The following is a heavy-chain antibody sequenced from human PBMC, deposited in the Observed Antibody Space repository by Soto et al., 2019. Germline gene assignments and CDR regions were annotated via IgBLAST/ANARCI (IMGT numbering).Heavy chain of an antibody. J-gene: IGHJ4*02. CDR3: ASRDPGTSVDY. Sequence: SETLSLTCAVSGGSFTSNNWWTWVRQPPGQGLEWIGEIYRTGSTNYNPSLKSRVTISLDKSEKQISLKVTSLTAADTAVYYCASRDPGTSVDYWGQGTLVTAPQ. V-gene: IGHV4-4*02. CDR1: GGSFTSNNW. D-gene: IGHD1-7*01. CDR2: IYRTGST.